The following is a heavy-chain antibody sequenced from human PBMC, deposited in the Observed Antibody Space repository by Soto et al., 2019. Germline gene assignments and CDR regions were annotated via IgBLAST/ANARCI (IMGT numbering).Heavy chain of an antibody. CDR3: GREIAYGDIPGGFAP. CDR1: GGSISSYY. CDR2: IYYNGST. D-gene: IGHD4-17*01. Sequence: SETLSLTCTVSGGSISSYYWSWIRQPPGKGLEWIGYIYYNGSTNYNPYLKSRVTISVDTSKNQFSLKLSSVTAAATAVYYCGREIAYGDIPGGFAPGGQGTRVTVSS. J-gene: IGHJ5*02. V-gene: IGHV4-59*01.